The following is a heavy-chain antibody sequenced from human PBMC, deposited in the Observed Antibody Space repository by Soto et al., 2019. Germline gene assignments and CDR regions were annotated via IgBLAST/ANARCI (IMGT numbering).Heavy chain of an antibody. J-gene: IGHJ5*02. V-gene: IGHV3-23*01. CDR3: AKGEIVVAPAAMGGWFDP. Sequence: EVQLLESGGGLVQPGGSLRLSCAASGFTFSSYAMSWVRQAPGKGLEWVSAISGSGGSTYYADSVKGRFTISRDNSKNTLYLQMNSLRAEDTAVYYCAKGEIVVAPAAMGGWFDPWGQGTLVTVSS. CDR2: ISGSGGST. CDR1: GFTFSSYA. D-gene: IGHD2-2*01.